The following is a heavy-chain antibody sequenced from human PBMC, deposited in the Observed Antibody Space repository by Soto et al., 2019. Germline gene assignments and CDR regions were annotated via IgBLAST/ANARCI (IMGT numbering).Heavy chain of an antibody. CDR3: ARDLKKRYGSGSYYTYYYYGMDV. CDR1: GYTFTSYG. J-gene: IGHJ6*02. D-gene: IGHD3-10*01. CDR2: ISAYNGNT. V-gene: IGHV1-18*01. Sequence: GASVKVSCKASGYTFTSYGIIWVRQAPGQGLEWMGWISAYNGNTDDAQKLQGRVTMTTDTSTSTAYMELRSLRSDATAVYYCARDLKKRYGSGSYYTYYYYGMDVWGQGTTVTVSS.